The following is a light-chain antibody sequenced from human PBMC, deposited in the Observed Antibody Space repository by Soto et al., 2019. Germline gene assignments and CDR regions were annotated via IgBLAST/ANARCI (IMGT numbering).Light chain of an antibody. CDR1: QDISNY. V-gene: IGKV1-27*01. CDR2: TAS. Sequence: DIQMTQSPSSLSASVGDRVTITCRASQDISNYLAWYQQKPGKVPELLIYTASTLQSGVPSRFSGSGSGTDFTLTISSLEPEDFAVYYCQQRSNLLTFGGGTKVEIK. CDR3: QQRSNLLT. J-gene: IGKJ4*01.